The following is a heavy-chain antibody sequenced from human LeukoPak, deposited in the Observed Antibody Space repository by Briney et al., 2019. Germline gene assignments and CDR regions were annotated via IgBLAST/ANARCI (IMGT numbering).Heavy chain of an antibody. CDR3: ARRRDGDH. J-gene: IGHJ4*02. CDR2: IKEDGSEK. V-gene: IGHV3-7*01. D-gene: IGHD3-10*01. Sequence: GGSLRLSCAVSGFTFSNHWMTWVRQAPGKGLEWVANIKEDGSEKYYVDSVKGRFTISRDNAKNSLYLQMNSLRAEDTAVYYCARRRDGDHWGQGTLVTVSS. CDR1: GFTFSNHW.